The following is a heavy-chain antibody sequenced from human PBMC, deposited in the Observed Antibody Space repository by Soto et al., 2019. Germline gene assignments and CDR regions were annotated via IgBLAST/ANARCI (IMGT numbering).Heavy chain of an antibody. Sequence: SETLSLTCTVSGGSISSYYWSWIRQPPGKGLEWIGYIYYSGSTNYNPSLKSRVTISVDTSKNQFSLRLSSVTAADTAVYYCARLYGSGSYWFDYWGQGTLVTVSS. V-gene: IGHV4-59*12. CDR1: GGSISSYY. CDR3: ARLYGSGSYWFDY. CDR2: IYYSGST. J-gene: IGHJ4*02. D-gene: IGHD3-10*01.